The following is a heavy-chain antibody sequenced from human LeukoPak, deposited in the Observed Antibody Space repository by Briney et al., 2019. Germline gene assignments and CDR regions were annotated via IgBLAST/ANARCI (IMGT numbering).Heavy chain of an antibody. CDR1: GYTFTDYY. CDR2: INSNSGDT. D-gene: IGHD2-2*01. CDR3: ARESYCSTPSCSHDY. Sequence: ASVKVSCKASGYTFTDYYMHWVRQAPGQGLEWMGWINSNSGDTNYAQNFQGRVTMTRDTSISTAYLELSRLRSDDTAVYYCARESYCSTPSCSHDYWGQGTLVTVSS. V-gene: IGHV1-2*02. J-gene: IGHJ4*02.